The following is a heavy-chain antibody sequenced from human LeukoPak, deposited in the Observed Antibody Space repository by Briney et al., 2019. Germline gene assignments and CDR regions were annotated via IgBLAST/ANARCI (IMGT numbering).Heavy chain of an antibody. Sequence: GGSLRLSCEGSGFTFSSYSMIWVRQAPGKGLEWVSSIRGDSTETRHADSLMGRFTISRDNAKKSLYLQMNSLRAEDTAVYYCARGHFGVVLDYWGQGTLLTVSS. CDR2: IRGDSTET. V-gene: IGHV3-21*01. CDR1: GFTFSSYS. D-gene: IGHD3-3*01. CDR3: ARGHFGVVLDY. J-gene: IGHJ4*02.